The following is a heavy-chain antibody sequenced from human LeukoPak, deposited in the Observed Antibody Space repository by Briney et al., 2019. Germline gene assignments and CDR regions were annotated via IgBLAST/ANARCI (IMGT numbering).Heavy chain of an antibody. J-gene: IGHJ6*02. D-gene: IGHD3-22*01. Sequence: GRSLRLSCAASGFTFDDYAMHWVRQAPGKGLEWVSGISRNSGSIGYADSVKGRFTISRDNAKNSLYLQMNSLRAEDTALYYCAKDSYYDSSAYYGMDVWGQGTTVTVSS. CDR1: GFTFDDYA. CDR3: AKDSYYDSSAYYGMDV. CDR2: ISRNSGSI. V-gene: IGHV3-9*01.